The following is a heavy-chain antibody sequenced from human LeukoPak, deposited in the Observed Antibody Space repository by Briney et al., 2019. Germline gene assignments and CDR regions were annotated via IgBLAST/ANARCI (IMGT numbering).Heavy chain of an antibody. CDR2: VYYGGTT. V-gene: IGHV4-39*05. J-gene: IGHJ4*02. CDR1: GDSISNTNYY. CDR3: AASEGKYASGWYASYYFDS. D-gene: IGHD6-19*01. Sequence: PSETPSLTRTVSGDSISNTNYYWDWVRQPPGKGLEWIGNVYYGGTTYYTPSLKSRVTISVDSSKNQFSLKLRSVTAADTGVYYCAASEGKYASGWYASYYFDSWGRGTLVAVST.